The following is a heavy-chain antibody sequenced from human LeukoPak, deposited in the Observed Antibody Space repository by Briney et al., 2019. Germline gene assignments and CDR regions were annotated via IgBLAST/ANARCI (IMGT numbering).Heavy chain of an antibody. CDR3: AEVVINGY. J-gene: IGHJ4*02. CDR1: GFTFSSYI. CDR2: ISSSSDYI. V-gene: IGHV3-21*01. Sequence: PGGSLRLSCAASGFTFSSYIMNWVRQAPGKGLEWVSSISSSSDYIYYVDSVKGRFTISRDNSKNTLYLQMNSLRAEDTAVYYCAEVVINGYWGQGTLVTVSS. D-gene: IGHD3-22*01.